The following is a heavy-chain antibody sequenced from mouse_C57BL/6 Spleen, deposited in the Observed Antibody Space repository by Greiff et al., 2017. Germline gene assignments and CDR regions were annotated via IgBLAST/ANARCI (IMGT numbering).Heavy chain of an antibody. Sequence: EVKLVESGGGLVQPGGSLKLSCAASGFTFSDYYMYWVRQTPEKRLEWVAYISNGGGCTYYPDTVKGRFTISRDNAKNTLYLQKSRLKSEDTAMYYCARGDGYYVFFYAMDYWGQGTSVTVSS. J-gene: IGHJ4*01. CDR3: ARGDGYYVFFYAMDY. CDR2: ISNGGGCT. D-gene: IGHD2-3*01. V-gene: IGHV5-12*01. CDR1: GFTFSDYY.